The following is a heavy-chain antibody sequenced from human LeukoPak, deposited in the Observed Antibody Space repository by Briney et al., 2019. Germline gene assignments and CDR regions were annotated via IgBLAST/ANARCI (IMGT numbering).Heavy chain of an antibody. D-gene: IGHD3-10*01. Sequence: GGSLRLSCAASGFTFSSYAMSWVRQAPGKGLELVSAISGSGGSTYNADSVKGRFTISRDNSKNTLYLQMNSLRAEDTAVYYCAKIGAMVRGGQFDPWGQGSLVTVSS. V-gene: IGHV3-23*01. CDR3: AKIGAMVRGGQFDP. CDR2: ISGSGGST. J-gene: IGHJ5*02. CDR1: GFTFSSYA.